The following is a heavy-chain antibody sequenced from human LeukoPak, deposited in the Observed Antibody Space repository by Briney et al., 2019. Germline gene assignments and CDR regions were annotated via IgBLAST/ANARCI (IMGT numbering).Heavy chain of an antibody. V-gene: IGHV1-2*02. J-gene: IGHJ4*02. CDR2: INPNSGGT. D-gene: IGHD3-22*01. CDR3: ARDYGYYYDSSPY. Sequence: ASVKVSCKASGYTFTGYYMHWVRQAPGQGLERMGWINPNSGGTNYAQKLQGRVTMTTDTSTSTAYMELRSLRSDDTAVYYCARDYGYYYDSSPYWSQGTLVTVSS. CDR1: GYTFTGYY.